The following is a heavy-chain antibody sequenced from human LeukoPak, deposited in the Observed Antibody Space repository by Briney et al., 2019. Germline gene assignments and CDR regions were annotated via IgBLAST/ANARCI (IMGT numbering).Heavy chain of an antibody. CDR3: ARWGASGLALIYYYGMDV. Sequence: ASVKVSCKASGYTFSRYYMHWVRQAPGQGLEWMGIINPSGGSTSYAQKSQGRVTMTRDTSTRIVYMELSSLRSEDTAVYYCARWGASGLALIYYYGMDVWGQGTTVTVSS. J-gene: IGHJ6*02. V-gene: IGHV1-46*01. D-gene: IGHD3/OR15-3a*01. CDR2: INPSGGST. CDR1: GYTFSRYY.